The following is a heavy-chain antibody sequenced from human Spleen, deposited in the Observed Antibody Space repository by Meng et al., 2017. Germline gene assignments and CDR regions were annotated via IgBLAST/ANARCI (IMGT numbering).Heavy chain of an antibody. J-gene: IGHJ4*02. CDR3: ASGSGSGWYYFDN. CDR2: IYYSGST. V-gene: IGHV4-31*03. D-gene: IGHD6-19*01. CDR1: GGSISSGGYY. Sequence: QVQLQQSGPGLVKPSQTLSRSCLGSGGSISSGGYYWSWIRQRPGKGLEWIGYIYYSGSTYYNPSLKSRLTISVDTSQNQFSLNLNSVTAAGTAVYYCASGSGSGWYYFDNWGQGTLVTVFS.